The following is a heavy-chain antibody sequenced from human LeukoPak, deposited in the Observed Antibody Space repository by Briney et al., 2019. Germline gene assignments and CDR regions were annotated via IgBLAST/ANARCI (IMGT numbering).Heavy chain of an antibody. D-gene: IGHD2-8*02. CDR3: ARTGTGGDLDI. CDR1: GFTFSNHW. J-gene: IGHJ3*02. CDR2: INSDGTST. Sequence: GGSLRLSCAASGFTFSNHWLHWVRQAPGKGLVWVSRINSDGTSTIYADSVKGRFTIPRDNAKSTVYLQMNSLRAEDTAVYYCARTGTGGDLDIWGQGTIVTVSS. V-gene: IGHV3-74*01.